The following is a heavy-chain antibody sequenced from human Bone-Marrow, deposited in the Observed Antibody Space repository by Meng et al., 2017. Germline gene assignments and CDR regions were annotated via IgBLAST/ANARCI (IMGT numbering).Heavy chain of an antibody. CDR3: ASWIYSCGWQ. Sequence: VQLQGPGPGLVKPSGTTCLTCVVSGGSMSSIDWWSWVRQPPGKGLEWIGEIYHGGDTNYNPSLKSRVTIAIDKSKNQFSLKLSSVTAADTAVYYCASWIYSCGWQWGQGALVTVSS. V-gene: IGHV4/OR15-8*02. CDR1: GGSMSSIDW. CDR2: IYHGGDT. D-gene: IGHD6-19*01. J-gene: IGHJ4*02.